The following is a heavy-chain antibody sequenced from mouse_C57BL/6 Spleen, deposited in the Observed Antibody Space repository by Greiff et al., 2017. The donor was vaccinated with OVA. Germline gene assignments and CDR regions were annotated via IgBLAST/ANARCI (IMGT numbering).Heavy chain of an antibody. CDR2: IYPGDGDT. Sequence: VKLQESGPELVKPGASVKISCKASGYAFSSSWMNWVKQRPGKGLEWIGRIYPGDGDTNYNGKFKGKATLTADKSSSTAYMQLSSLTSEDSAVYFCARGHSGSSFNWYFDVWGTGTTVTVSS. V-gene: IGHV1-82*01. D-gene: IGHD1-1*01. CDR1: GYAFSSSW. J-gene: IGHJ1*03. CDR3: ARGHSGSSFNWYFDV.